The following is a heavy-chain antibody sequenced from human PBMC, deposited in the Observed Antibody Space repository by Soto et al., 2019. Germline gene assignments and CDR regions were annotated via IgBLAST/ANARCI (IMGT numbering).Heavy chain of an antibody. D-gene: IGHD5-18*01. J-gene: IGHJ4*02. CDR1: GYTFTSYY. CDR2: INPSGGST. CDR3: ARTYTAMDPFDY. Sequence: ASVKVSCKASGYTFTSYYMHWVRQAPGQGLEWMGIINPSGGSTSYAQKFQGRVTMTRYTSTSIVYMELSSLRSEDTAVYYCARTYTAMDPFDYWGQGTLVTVSS. V-gene: IGHV1-46*01.